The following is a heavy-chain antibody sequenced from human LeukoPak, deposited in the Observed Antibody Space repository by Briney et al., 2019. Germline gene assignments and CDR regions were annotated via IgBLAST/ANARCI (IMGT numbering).Heavy chain of an antibody. V-gene: IGHV4-34*01. CDR1: GGSFSGYY. Sequence: SETLSLTCAVYGGSFSGYYWSWIRQPPGKGLEWIGEINHSGSTNYNPSLKSRVTISVDTSKNQFSLKLSSVTAADTAVYHCARGVYRFEVVPAATSYWYFDLWGRGTLVTVSS. CDR3: ARGVYRFEVVPAATSYWYFDL. D-gene: IGHD2-2*01. J-gene: IGHJ2*01. CDR2: INHSGST.